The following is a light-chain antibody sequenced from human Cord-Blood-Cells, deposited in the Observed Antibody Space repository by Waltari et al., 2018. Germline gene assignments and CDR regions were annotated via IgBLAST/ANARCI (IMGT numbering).Light chain of an antibody. CDR2: EVS. J-gene: IGLJ2*01. V-gene: IGLV2-14*01. Sequence: QSALTQPASVSGSPGQSNTISCTGTSSDVGGSNYVSWDQQHPGKAPNLMIYEVSNRPSGVSNRFSGSKSGNTASLTISGLQAEDEADYYCSSYTSSSTLVFGGGTKLTVL. CDR1: SSDVGGSNY. CDR3: SSYTSSSTLV.